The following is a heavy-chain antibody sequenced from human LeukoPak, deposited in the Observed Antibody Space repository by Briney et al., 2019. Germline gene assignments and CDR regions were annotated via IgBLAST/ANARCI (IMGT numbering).Heavy chain of an antibody. Sequence: GGSLRLSCAASGFTFSSYSMNWVRQAPGKGLEWVSYISSSSSTIYYADSVKGRFTISRDNAKNSLYLQMNSLRAEDTAVYYCARDTGDEYYYMDVWGKGTTVTVSS. V-gene: IGHV3-48*01. D-gene: IGHD4-17*01. CDR3: ARDTGDEYYYMDV. CDR1: GFTFSSYS. J-gene: IGHJ6*03. CDR2: ISSSSSTI.